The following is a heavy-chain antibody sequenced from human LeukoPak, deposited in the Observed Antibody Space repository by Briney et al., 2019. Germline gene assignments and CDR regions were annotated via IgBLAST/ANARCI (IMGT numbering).Heavy chain of an antibody. J-gene: IGHJ6*02. D-gene: IGHD5-18*01. CDR3: ARAGIQLWLQLDYYYYGMDV. V-gene: IGHV3-74*01. CDR1: GFTFSSYW. CDR2: INSDGSST. Sequence: GGSLRLSCAASGFTFSSYWMHWVRQAPGKGLVWVSRINSDGSSTSYADSVKGRFTISRDNAKNTLYLQMNSLRAEDTAVYYCARAGIQLWLQLDYYYYGMDVWGQGTTVTVSS.